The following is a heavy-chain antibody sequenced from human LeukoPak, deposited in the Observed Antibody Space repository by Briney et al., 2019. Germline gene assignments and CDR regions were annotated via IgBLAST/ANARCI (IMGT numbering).Heavy chain of an antibody. V-gene: IGHV3-23*01. J-gene: IGHJ6*02. CDR3: ARGNKYGMDV. CDR1: GFIFRNYA. Sequence: GGSLRLSCVASGFIFRNYAMSWVRQAPGEGLEWVSGISDNGGGTYYADSVKGRFTISRDNSKNMLYLQMNSLRAEDTAVYYCARGNKYGMDVWGQGTTVTVSS. CDR2: ISDNGGGT. D-gene: IGHD1/OR15-1a*01.